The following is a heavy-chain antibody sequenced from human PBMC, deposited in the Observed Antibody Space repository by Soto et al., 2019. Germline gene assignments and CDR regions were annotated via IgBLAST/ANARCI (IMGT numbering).Heavy chain of an antibody. V-gene: IGHV3-73*02. J-gene: IGHJ5*02. CDR1: GFTFSAFP. D-gene: IGHD5-12*01. CDR2: VRSRVRGHAI. Sequence: EMQLMESGGALVRPGGSLQLSCRSSGFTFSAFPIHWVRQAFGKGLEWVGRVRSRVRGHAIAYAASVTGRFTISRDDSKNTAYLHMPSLNIEDTAVDYCARQSAEGYMKNNCFEPWGRGTLVTVSS. CDR3: ARQSAEGYMKNNCFEP.